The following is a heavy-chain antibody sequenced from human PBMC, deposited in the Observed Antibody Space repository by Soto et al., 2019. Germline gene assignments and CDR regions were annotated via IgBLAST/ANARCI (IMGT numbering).Heavy chain of an antibody. V-gene: IGHV3-53*04. Sequence: GGSLRLSCAASGFTVSSNYMSWVRQAPGKGLEWVSVIYSGGSTYYADSVKGRFTISRHNSKNTLYLQMNSLRAEDTAVYYCAHAPPYGDEYYFDYWGQGALVTVSS. J-gene: IGHJ4*02. CDR1: GFTVSSNY. CDR3: AHAPPYGDEYYFDY. CDR2: IYSGGST. D-gene: IGHD4-17*01.